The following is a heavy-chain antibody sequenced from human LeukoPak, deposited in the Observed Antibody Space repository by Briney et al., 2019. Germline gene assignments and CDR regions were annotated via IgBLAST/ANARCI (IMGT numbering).Heavy chain of an antibody. CDR3: AREQYYYDSSGYILRAFDI. D-gene: IGHD3-22*01. CDR1: VYTFTSYA. J-gene: IGHJ3*02. CDR2: INTNTGNP. V-gene: IGHV7-4-1*02. Sequence: GASVKVSFKASVYTFTSYAMNWVRQAPGQGLEWMGWINTNTGNPTYAQGFTGRFVFSLDTSVSTAYLQISSLKAEDTAVYYCAREQYYYDSSGYILRAFDIWGQGTMVTVSS.